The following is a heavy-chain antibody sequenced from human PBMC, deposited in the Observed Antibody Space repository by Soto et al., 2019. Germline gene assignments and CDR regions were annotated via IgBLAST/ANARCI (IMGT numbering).Heavy chain of an antibody. Sequence: QITLKAYGPTLVKPTQTLKLTCTFSGFSLSNSGVGVGWVRQPPGKTLEWLALIYWNDDKRYSPSLKSRLTISKDTMKNQVILTMTNMDSVDTATYFCAHTTYYYDSRGYYIGGFEHWSHETLVTVSS. V-gene: IGHV2-5*01. CDR2: IYWNDDK. CDR1: GFSLSNSGVG. CDR3: AHTTYYYDSRGYYIGGFEH. J-gene: IGHJ5*02. D-gene: IGHD3-22*01.